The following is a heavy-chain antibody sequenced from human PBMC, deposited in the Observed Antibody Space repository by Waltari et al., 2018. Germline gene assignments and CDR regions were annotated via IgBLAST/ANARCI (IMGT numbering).Heavy chain of an antibody. J-gene: IGHJ4*02. CDR1: GFTFNNFA. CDR2: ISGSGSST. D-gene: IGHD4-17*01. V-gene: IGHV3-23*04. Sequence: VQLVESGGGLVQPGGSLRLACAASGFTFNNFAMTWVRQAPGKGLEWVSTISGSGSSTYYADSVKGRLTISRDNSKTTLHLQMNTLRAEDTAVYYCAKEMTTVTSGTDYWGQGTLVTVSS. CDR3: AKEMTTVTSGTDY.